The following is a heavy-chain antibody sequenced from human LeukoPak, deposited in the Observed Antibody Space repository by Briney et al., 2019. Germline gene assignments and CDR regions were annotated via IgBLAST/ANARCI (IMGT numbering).Heavy chain of an antibody. CDR2: INTNTGNP. CDR3: ARDPWVTGTTEPA. J-gene: IGHJ5*02. CDR1: GYTFTSYA. Sequence: ASVKVSCKASGYTFTSYAMNWVRQAPGQGLEWMGWINTNTGNPTYAQGFTGRFVFSLGTSVSTAYLQISSLKAEDTAVHYCARDPWVTGTTEPAWGQGTLVTVSS. V-gene: IGHV7-4-1*02. D-gene: IGHD1-7*01.